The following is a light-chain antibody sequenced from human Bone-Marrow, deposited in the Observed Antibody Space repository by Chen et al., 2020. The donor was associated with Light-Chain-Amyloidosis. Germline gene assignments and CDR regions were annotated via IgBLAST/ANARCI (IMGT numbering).Light chain of an antibody. J-gene: IGLJ2*01. CDR1: ISHVGSYNL. CDR2: EST. CDR3: YSHAPTPPFVL. V-gene: IGLV2-23*03. Sequence: QSALTQPASGPGSPGQWITISGTGTISHVGSYNLVTWYQHNPGKAPKLLIYESTERPSGVSNRFSGSKSGNTASLTISGLQAEDEADYYCYSHAPTPPFVLFGGGTKLTVL.